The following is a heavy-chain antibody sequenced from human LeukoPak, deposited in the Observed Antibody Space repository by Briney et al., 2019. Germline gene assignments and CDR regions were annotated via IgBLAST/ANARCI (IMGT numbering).Heavy chain of an antibody. V-gene: IGHV4-30-4*01. CDR2: IYYSGST. D-gene: IGHD3-16*01. J-gene: IGHJ4*02. Sequence: SETLSLTCTVSGGSICSGDYYWSWIRQPPGNGLDWIGYIYYSGSTYYNPSLKSRVTISVDTSKNQFSLKLSSVTAADTAVYYCARAARGYDYVWGSYQIDYWGQGTLVTVSS. CDR3: ARAARGYDYVWGSYQIDY. CDR1: GGSICSGDYY.